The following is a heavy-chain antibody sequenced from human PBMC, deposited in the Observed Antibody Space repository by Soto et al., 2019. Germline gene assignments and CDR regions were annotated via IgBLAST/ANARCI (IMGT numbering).Heavy chain of an antibody. CDR1: GFNFHSHA. CDR2: VWHDGEKR. J-gene: IGHJ5*02. D-gene: IGHD2-8*01. V-gene: IGHV3-33*01. CDR3: VRDWAFYSDNGHLNWFDP. Sequence: GGSLRLSCAVSGFNFHSHAMHWVRQAPGKGLEWVAVVWHDGEKRQYADSVKGRFTIYRDNSNNTLFLQMDGLRAEDTAIYYCVRDWAFYSDNGHLNWFDPWGQGTLVTVSS.